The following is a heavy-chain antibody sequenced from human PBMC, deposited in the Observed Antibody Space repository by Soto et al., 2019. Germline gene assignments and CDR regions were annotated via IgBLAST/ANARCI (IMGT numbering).Heavy chain of an antibody. CDR3: ANYDFWSGSFDY. V-gene: IGHV3-74*01. D-gene: IGHD3-3*01. CDR2: ISNDGTST. Sequence: GGSLRLSCAASGFTSSSYWMHWVRQAPGKGLVWVSRISNDGTSTNYADSVKGRFTISRDNAKNTVNLEMNSLRAEDTAVYYWANYDFWSGSFDYWGQGTLVTVSS. J-gene: IGHJ4*02. CDR1: GFTSSSYW.